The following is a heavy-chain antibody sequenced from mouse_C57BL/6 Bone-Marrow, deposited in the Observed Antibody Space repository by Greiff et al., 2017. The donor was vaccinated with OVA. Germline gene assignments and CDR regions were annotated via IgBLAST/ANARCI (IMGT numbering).Heavy chain of an antibody. J-gene: IGHJ3*01. CDR3: ARRDGSSRAWFAY. D-gene: IGHD1-1*01. CDR1: GYTFTSYW. CDR2: IHPNSGST. Sequence: QVQLKQPGAELVKPGASVKLSCKASGYTFTSYWMHWVKQRPGQGLEWIGMIHPNSGSTNYNEKFKSKATLTVDKSSSTAYMQLSSLTSEDSAVYYCARRDGSSRAWFAYWGQGTLVTVSA. V-gene: IGHV1-64*01.